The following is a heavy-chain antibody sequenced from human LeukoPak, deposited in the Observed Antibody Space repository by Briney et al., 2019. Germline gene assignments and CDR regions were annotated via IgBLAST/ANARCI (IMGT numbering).Heavy chain of an antibody. CDR3: ARGRGIMITFGGVIVSFGPDY. CDR1: GYTFTSYD. Sequence: ASVKVSCKASGYTFTSYDINWVRQATGQGLEWMGWMNPNSGNTGYAQKFRGRVTMTRNTSISTAYMELSSLGSEDTAVYYCARGRGIMITFGGVIVSFGPDYWGQGTLVTVSS. CDR2: MNPNSGNT. D-gene: IGHD3-16*02. J-gene: IGHJ4*02. V-gene: IGHV1-8*01.